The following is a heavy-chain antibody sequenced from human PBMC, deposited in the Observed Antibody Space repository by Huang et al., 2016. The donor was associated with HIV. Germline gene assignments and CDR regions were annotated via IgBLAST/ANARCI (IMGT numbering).Heavy chain of an antibody. J-gene: IGHJ4*02. D-gene: IGHD3-22*01. CDR3: ARDLWEYPCDSSCYYGH. Sequence: QVRLVQSGAEVKKPGASVKVSCKASGYTFTRYGISWVRQAPGQGLEWMGWISADIRDTKYAQNFQGRVIMTTDASTSTAYMELRSLRSDDTALYFCARDLWEYPCDSSCYYGHWGQGTLVTVSS. CDR2: ISADIRDT. CDR1: GYTFTRYG. V-gene: IGHV1-18*01.